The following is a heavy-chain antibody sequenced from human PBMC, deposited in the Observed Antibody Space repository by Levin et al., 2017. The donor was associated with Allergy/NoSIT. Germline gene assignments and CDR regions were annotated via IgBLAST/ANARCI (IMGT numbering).Heavy chain of an antibody. CDR2: IKQDGSEK. D-gene: IGHD3-3*01. Sequence: GGSLRLSCAASGFTFSSYWMSWVRQAPGKGLEWVANIKQDGSEKYYVDSVKGRFTISRDNAKNSLYLQMNSLRAEDTAVYYCAREMKGGITIFGVVTPYFDYWGQGTLVTVSS. CDR1: GFTFSSYW. V-gene: IGHV3-7*01. CDR3: AREMKGGITIFGVVTPYFDY. J-gene: IGHJ4*02.